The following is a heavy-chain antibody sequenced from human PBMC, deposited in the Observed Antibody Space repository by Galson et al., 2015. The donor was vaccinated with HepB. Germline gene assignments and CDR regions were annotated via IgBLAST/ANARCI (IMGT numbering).Heavy chain of an antibody. D-gene: IGHD3-10*01. J-gene: IGHJ4*02. CDR3: ARPKYYYGSGSFFYYFDY. CDR1: GYSFTSYW. CDR2: INPGDSDT. Sequence: QSGAEVKKPGESLKISCKGSGYSFTSYWIGWVRQMPGKGLEWMGIINPGDSDTRYSPSFQGQVTISADKSISTAYLQWSSLKASDTAMYYCARPKYYYGSGSFFYYFDYWGQGTLVTVSS. V-gene: IGHV5-51*01.